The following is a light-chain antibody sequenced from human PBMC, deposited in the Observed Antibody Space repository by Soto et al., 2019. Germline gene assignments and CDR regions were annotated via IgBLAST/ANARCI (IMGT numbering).Light chain of an antibody. CDR1: HDIRKY. Sequence: DIQMTQSPSSLSASVVDRVTITCQASHDIRKYLNWYQQKPGKAPKLLIYDASNMETGVPSRFSGGGSGTDFTLNISSLQPDDFATYYCQQNYRATPWTFGQGTKVDIK. V-gene: IGKV1-33*01. CDR2: DAS. J-gene: IGKJ1*01. CDR3: QQNYRATPWT.